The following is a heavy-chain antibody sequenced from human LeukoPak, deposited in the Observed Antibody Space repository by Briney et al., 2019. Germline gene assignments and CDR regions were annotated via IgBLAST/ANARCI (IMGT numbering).Heavy chain of an antibody. V-gene: IGHV1-69*13. D-gene: IGHD2-2*01. CDR1: GGTFSSYA. J-gene: IGHJ6*02. CDR2: IIPIFGTA. Sequence: GASVKVSCKASGGTFSSYAISWVRQAPGQGLEWMGGIIPIFGTANYAQKFQGSVTITADESTSTAYMELSSLRSEDTAVYYCARELSCSSTSCYGDYYYYYGMDVWGQGTTVTVSS. CDR3: ARELSCSSTSCYGDYYYYYGMDV.